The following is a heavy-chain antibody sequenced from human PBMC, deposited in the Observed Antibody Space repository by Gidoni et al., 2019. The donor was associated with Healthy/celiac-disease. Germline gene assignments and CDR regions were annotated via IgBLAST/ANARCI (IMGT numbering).Heavy chain of an antibody. CDR3: AKYRPQYCSGGSCYSGWFDP. V-gene: IGHV3-23*01. Sequence: EVQLLESGGGLVHPGGSLSLPCPDSGFTFSSFALCCVSQAPGKGLEWVSAISCSGGSTYYADSVKGRFTISRDNSKNTLYLQMNSLRAEDTAVYYCAKYRPQYCSGGSCYSGWFDPWGQGTLVTVSS. J-gene: IGHJ5*02. CDR1: GFTFSSFA. D-gene: IGHD2-15*01. CDR2: ISCSGGST.